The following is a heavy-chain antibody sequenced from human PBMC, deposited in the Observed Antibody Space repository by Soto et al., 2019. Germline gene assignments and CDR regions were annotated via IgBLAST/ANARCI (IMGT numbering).Heavy chain of an antibody. V-gene: IGHV3-23*01. J-gene: IGHJ4*02. Sequence: EVQLLESGGGLVQPGGSLRLSCAASGFTFSSYAMSWVRQAPGKGLEWVSAISGSGGSTYYADSVKGRFTISRDNSKNTLYLQMNSLRAEDTAASYCAKDHGVAAAGYYFDYWGQGTLVTVSS. CDR2: ISGSGGST. CDR1: GFTFSSYA. CDR3: AKDHGVAAAGYYFDY. D-gene: IGHD6-13*01.